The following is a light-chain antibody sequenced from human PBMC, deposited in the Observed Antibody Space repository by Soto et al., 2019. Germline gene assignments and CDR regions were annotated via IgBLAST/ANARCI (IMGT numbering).Light chain of an antibody. CDR2: AAS. CDR1: QSISSY. CDR3: QQSYSTPYT. J-gene: IGKJ2*01. V-gene: IGKV1-39*01. Sequence: DFQMTQSPSSLSASVGDRVTITCRASQSISSYLNWYQQKPGKAPKLLIYAASSLQSGVPSRFSGSGSGTDFTLTISNLQPEDFATYYYQQSYSTPYTFGQGTKREIK.